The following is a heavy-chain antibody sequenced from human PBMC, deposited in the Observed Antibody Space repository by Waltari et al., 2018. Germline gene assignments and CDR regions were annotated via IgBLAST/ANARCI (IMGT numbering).Heavy chain of an antibody. Sequence: QVQLVQSGAEVKKPGSSVKVSCKASGGTFSSYAISWVRQAPGQGLEWMGGIIPIFGTANYAQKFQGRVTITTDESTSTAYMELSSLRSEDTAVYYCAREILPGHCGGGSCYSGGAFDIWGQGTMVTVSS. CDR1: GGTFSSYA. CDR2: IIPIFGTA. V-gene: IGHV1-69*05. J-gene: IGHJ3*02. CDR3: AREILPGHCGGGSCYSGGAFDI. D-gene: IGHD2-15*01.